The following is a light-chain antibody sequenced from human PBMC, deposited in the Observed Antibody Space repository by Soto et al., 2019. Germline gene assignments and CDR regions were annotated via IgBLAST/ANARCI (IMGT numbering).Light chain of an antibody. CDR2: GHN. J-gene: IGLJ3*02. Sequence: QSVLTQPPSVSGAPGQRVTISCTGRYSNIGAGYEVHWYQQIPGTAPKLLISGHNNRPSGVPDRFFGSKSGTSASLTIIGLQAEDEADYYCQSYDSSLSGSGVFGGGTQLTVL. CDR1: YSNIGAGYE. V-gene: IGLV1-40*01. CDR3: QSYDSSLSGSGV.